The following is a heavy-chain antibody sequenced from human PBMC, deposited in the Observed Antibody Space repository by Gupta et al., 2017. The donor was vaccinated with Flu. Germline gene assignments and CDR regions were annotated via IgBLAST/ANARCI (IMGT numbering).Heavy chain of an antibody. CDR1: GFTFSNYW. D-gene: IGHD3-9*01. CDR3: VSSLTTGY. CDR2: IKQDGREK. J-gene: IGHJ4*02. Sequence: ASGFTFSNYWMHCVRQAPGKGLEWVADIKQDGREKNYVDSVKGRFTISRDNAKNSLYLQMNSLRAEDTAVYCCVSSLTTGYWGPGALVSVAS. V-gene: IGHV3-7*01.